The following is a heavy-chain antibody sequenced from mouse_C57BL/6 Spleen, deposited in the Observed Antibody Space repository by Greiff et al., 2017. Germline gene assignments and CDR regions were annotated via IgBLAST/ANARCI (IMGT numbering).Heavy chain of an antibody. J-gene: IGHJ3*01. D-gene: IGHD1-1*01. CDR2: IYPGSGST. CDR1: GYTFTSYW. V-gene: IGHV1-55*01. Sequence: VQLQQPGAELVKPGASVKMSCKASGYTFTSYWITWVKQRPGQGLEWIGDIYPGSGSTNYNEKFKSKATLTVDTSSSTAYMQLSSLTSEDSAVYYCAQKEDYYGSSFAYWGQGTLVTVSA. CDR3: AQKEDYYGSSFAY.